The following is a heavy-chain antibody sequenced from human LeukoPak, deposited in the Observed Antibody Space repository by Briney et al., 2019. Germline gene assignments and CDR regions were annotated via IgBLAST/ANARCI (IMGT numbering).Heavy chain of an antibody. J-gene: IGHJ4*02. CDR3: ARVGGGYGDSLVN. V-gene: IGHV1-69*04. CDR1: GGTFSSYA. CDR2: IIPILGIA. D-gene: IGHD4-17*01. Sequence: SVKVSCKASGGTFSSYAISWVRQAPGQGLEWMGRIIPILGIANYAQKFQGRVTITADKSTSTAYMELSSLRSEDTAVYYCARVGGGYGDSLVNWGQGTLVTVSS.